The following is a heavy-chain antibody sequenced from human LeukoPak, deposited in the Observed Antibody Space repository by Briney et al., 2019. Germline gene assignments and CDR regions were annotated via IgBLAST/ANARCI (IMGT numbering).Heavy chain of an antibody. V-gene: IGHV3-33*08. CDR1: GYTFSNYG. CDR2: IWHDGTTT. Sequence: GGSLRLSCVGSGYTFSNYGIHWVRQAPGKGLEWVAVIWHDGTTTYYADSVKGRFTISRDNSKNTLYFQMNSLTAEDTAVYYCATTYGAAGATFDLWGQGTQVIVSA. CDR3: ATTYGAAGATFDL. D-gene: IGHD4-17*01. J-gene: IGHJ4*02.